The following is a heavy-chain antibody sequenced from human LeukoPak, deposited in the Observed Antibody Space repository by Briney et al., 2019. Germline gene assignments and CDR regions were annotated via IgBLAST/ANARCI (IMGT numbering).Heavy chain of an antibody. CDR2: INHSGST. D-gene: IGHD1-20*01. CDR1: GGSFSGYY. CDR3: ARRGITGTTLFDY. V-gene: IGHV4-34*01. J-gene: IGHJ4*02. Sequence: SETLSLTCAVYGGSFSGYYWSWIRQPPGKGLEWIGEINHSGSTNYNPSLKSRVTISVDTSKNQFSLKLSSMTAADTAVYYCARRGITGTTLFDYWGQGTLVTVSS.